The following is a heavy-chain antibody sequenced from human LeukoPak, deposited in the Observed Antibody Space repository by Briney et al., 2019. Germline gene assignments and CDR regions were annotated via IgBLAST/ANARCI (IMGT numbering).Heavy chain of an antibody. Sequence: ASVKVSGKASGYSFTGYYVHWVRQAPGQGLEWMGWINPNSGGTNYAQKFQGRVTMTRDTSISTAYMELSSLTSDDTAVYYCARAGGGLDYWGQGTLVTVSS. CDR2: INPNSGGT. J-gene: IGHJ4*02. D-gene: IGHD3-16*01. V-gene: IGHV1-2*02. CDR3: ARAGGGLDY. CDR1: GYSFTGYY.